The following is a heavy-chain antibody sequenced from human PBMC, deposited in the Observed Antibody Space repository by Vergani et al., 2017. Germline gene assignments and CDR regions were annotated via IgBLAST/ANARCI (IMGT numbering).Heavy chain of an antibody. CDR3: AKDSGSGWHPLYYFDY. CDR1: GFTFSSYA. CDR2: ISGSGGST. Sequence: EVQLLESGGGLVQPGGSLRLSCAASGFTFSSYAMSWVRQAPGKGLEWVSAISGSGGSTYYADSVKGRFTISRDNSKNTLYLQMNSLRAEDTAVYYCAKDSGSGWHPLYYFDYWGQGTLVTVSS. D-gene: IGHD6-19*01. J-gene: IGHJ4*02. V-gene: IGHV3-23*01.